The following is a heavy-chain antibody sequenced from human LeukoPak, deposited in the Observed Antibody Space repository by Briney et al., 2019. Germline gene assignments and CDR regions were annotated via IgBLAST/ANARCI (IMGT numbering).Heavy chain of an antibody. V-gene: IGHV3-30-3*01. Sequence: GGSLRLSCAASGFTFSSYAMHWVRQAPGKGLEWVAIFSYDGSIKYYADSVKGRFTISRDNSKNTLYLQMNSLRAEDTAVYYCARGRGVFFWSGLTDYWGQGTLVTVSS. CDR3: ARGRGVFFWSGLTDY. CDR1: GFTFSSYA. J-gene: IGHJ4*02. D-gene: IGHD3-3*01. CDR2: FSYDGSIK.